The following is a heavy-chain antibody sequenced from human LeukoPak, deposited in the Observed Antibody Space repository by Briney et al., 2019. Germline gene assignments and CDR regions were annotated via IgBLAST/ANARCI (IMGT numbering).Heavy chain of an antibody. V-gene: IGHV4-59*01. Sequence: PSETLSLTCTVSGGSISSYYWSWIRQPPGKGLEWIGYIYYGGSTNYNPSLKSRVTISVDTSKNQFSLKLSSVTAADTAVYYCARVGYSYGSPDAFDIWGQGTMVTVSS. CDR1: GGSISSYY. J-gene: IGHJ3*02. D-gene: IGHD5-18*01. CDR3: ARVGYSYGSPDAFDI. CDR2: IYYGGST.